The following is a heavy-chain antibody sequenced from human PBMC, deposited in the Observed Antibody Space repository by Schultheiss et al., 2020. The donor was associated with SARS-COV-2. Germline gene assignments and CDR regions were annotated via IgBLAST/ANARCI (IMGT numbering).Heavy chain of an antibody. CDR1: GDSVSSNSAA. CDR2: TYYRSKWYN. D-gene: IGHD1-26*01. J-gene: IGHJ4*02. Sequence: LRLSCALSGDSVSSNSAAWNWIRQSPSRGLEWLGRTYYRSKWYNDYAVAVKSRITISPDTSKNQFSLQLNSVTPEDTAVYYCVRDRGVGATTLDYWGQGTLVTVSS. V-gene: IGHV6-1*01. CDR3: VRDRGVGATTLDY.